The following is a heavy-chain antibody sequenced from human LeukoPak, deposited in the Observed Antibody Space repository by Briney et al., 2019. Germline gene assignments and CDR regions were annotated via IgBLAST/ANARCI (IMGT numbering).Heavy chain of an antibody. CDR2: IYHSGST. CDR1: GYSISSGYY. V-gene: IGHV4-38-2*02. Sequence: SESLSLTCTVSGYSISSGYYWGWIRQPPGKGLEWIGSIYHSGSTYYNPSLKSRVTISVDTSKNQFSLKLSSVTAADTAVYYCARETMIGWFDPWGQGTLVTVSS. CDR3: ARETMIGWFDP. D-gene: IGHD3-22*01. J-gene: IGHJ5*02.